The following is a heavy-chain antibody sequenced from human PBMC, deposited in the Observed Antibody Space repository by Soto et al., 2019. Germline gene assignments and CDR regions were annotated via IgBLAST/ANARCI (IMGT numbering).Heavy chain of an antibody. D-gene: IGHD3-10*01. Sequence: QLHLQESGPGRVKPSETLSLMCSVSGGSISTSGNYWGWVRQAPEKGLEWIGSIYYGGTTNYNPSLKRRVTISVDTSKNQFSLKLTSVTAADTAVYYCARLPLVRGLPAWGQGTLVTVS. J-gene: IGHJ5*02. CDR2: IYYGGTT. V-gene: IGHV4-39*01. CDR3: ARLPLVRGLPA. CDR1: GGSISTSGNY.